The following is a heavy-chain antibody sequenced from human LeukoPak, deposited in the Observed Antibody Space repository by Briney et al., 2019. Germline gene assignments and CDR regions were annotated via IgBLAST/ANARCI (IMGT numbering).Heavy chain of an antibody. CDR1: GDSITSRDYY. CDR2: IRYSGSP. J-gene: IGHJ4*02. CDR3: ARDFLGGYSYFDY. D-gene: IGHD5-12*01. V-gene: IGHV4-31*01. Sequence: SETLSLTCTVSGDSITSRDYYWSWIRQHPGKGLEWIGYIRYSGSPYYNPSLKSPVTISVDTSKNQFSLKLDSVTAADTAVYYCARDFLGGYSYFDYCGQGTLVTVSS.